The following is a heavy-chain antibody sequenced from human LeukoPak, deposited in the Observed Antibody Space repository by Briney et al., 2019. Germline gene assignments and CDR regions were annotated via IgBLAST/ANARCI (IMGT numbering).Heavy chain of an antibody. V-gene: IGHV3-21*01. Sequence: PGGSLRLSCAASGFSISNYNMNWVRQAPGKGLEWVSSINSASLDIYYADSVKGRFTISRDNAKNSLYLQMNSLRAEDTAVYYCARPGQCSGTTCYYHYYYGMDVWGQGTTVSVSS. D-gene: IGHD2-15*01. CDR2: INSASLDI. J-gene: IGHJ6*02. CDR1: GFSISNYN. CDR3: ARPGQCSGTTCYYHYYYGMDV.